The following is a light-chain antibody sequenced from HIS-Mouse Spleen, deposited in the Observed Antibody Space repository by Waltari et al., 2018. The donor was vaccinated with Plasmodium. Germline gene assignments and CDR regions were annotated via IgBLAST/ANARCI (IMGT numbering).Light chain of an antibody. J-gene: IGKJ2*01. CDR1: QSGSSSY. Sequence: EIVLTQSPGTLSLSPGERATLSCRASQSGSSSYLAWYQQTPGQAPRLLIYGASSKATGIPDRFSGSGSGTDFTLTISRLEPEDFAVYYCQQYGSSPYTFGQGTKLEIK. CDR2: GAS. V-gene: IGKV3-20*01. CDR3: QQYGSSPYT.